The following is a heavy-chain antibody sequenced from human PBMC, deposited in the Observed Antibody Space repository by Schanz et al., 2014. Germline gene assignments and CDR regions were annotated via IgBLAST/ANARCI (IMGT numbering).Heavy chain of an antibody. V-gene: IGHV3-30-3*01. J-gene: IGHJ4*02. Sequence: QVQLVESGGGLVKPGGSLRLSCAASGFTFSSYAMHWVRQAPGKGLEWVAVISYDGSNKYYADSVKGRFTISRDNSKNTLYLQMNTLRAEDTAVYYCARDRGYCSGGSCLTFDYWGQGTLVTVSS. CDR3: ARDRGYCSGGSCLTFDY. CDR2: ISYDGSNK. D-gene: IGHD2-15*01. CDR1: GFTFSSYA.